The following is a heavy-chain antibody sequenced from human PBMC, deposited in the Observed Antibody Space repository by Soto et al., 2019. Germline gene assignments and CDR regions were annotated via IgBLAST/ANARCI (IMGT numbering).Heavy chain of an antibody. D-gene: IGHD2-15*01. V-gene: IGHV3-21*01. J-gene: IGHJ5*02. CDR3: ANNCNSGGTCCPAS. Sequence: EVQLVESGGGLVKPGGSLRLSCVASAFTFSSYSMTWVRQAPGKGLEWVSSISSSGNDRYYADSVKGRFTISRDNAENSLYLLMDTLRGQDTGVYYCANNCNSGGTCCPASWGQGTLVTVSS. CDR1: AFTFSSYS. CDR2: ISSSGNDR.